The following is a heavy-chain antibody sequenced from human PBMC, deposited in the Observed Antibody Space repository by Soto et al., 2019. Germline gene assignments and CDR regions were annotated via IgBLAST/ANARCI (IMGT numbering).Heavy chain of an antibody. CDR3: ARRNPLGWFGS. CDR1: GGSISSYY. J-gene: IGHJ4*02. V-gene: IGHV4-59*01. CDR2: IYYSGGT. D-gene: IGHD3-10*01. Sequence: TSETLSLSCTGSGGSISSYYWSWIRQPPGKGLEWIGDIYYSGGTNYNPSLKSRGTISVDTSKNQFSLKLSPVTGADTGVHYCARRNPLGWFGSGGQGTL.